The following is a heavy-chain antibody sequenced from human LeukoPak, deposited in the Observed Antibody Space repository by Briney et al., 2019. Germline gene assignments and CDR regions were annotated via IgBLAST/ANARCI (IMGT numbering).Heavy chain of an antibody. J-gene: IGHJ4*02. V-gene: IGHV3-21*01. CDR3: ARGPPRNPFDY. Sequence: GGSLRLSCAASGFTFSSYSMNWVRQAPGKGLEWVSSISSSSSYVYYADSVKGRFTISRDNAKNSLYLQMNSLRAEDTAVYYCARGPPRNPFDYWGQGTLVTDSS. CDR2: ISSSSSYV. CDR1: GFTFSSYS.